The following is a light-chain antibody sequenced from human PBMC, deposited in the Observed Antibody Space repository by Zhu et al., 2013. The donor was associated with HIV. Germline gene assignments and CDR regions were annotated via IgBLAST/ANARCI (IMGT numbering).Light chain of an antibody. Sequence: DIQMTQSPSSVSASVGDRVTITCRASQGISSWLAWYQQKPGKAPKLLIYAASSLQSGVPSRFSGSGSGTEFTLTISSLESEDFAVYYCQQYNNWPYTFGQGTVLDIK. J-gene: IGKJ2*01. CDR2: AAS. CDR3: QQYNNWPYT. CDR1: QGISSW. V-gene: IGKV1-12*01.